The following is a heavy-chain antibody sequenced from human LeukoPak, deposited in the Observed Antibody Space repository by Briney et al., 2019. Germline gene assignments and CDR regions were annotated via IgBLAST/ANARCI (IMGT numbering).Heavy chain of an antibody. CDR2: INPNSGVT. J-gene: IGHJ4*02. CDR3: ARGRQWLEAFEH. CDR1: GYTFTSYG. Sequence: ASVKVSCKASGYTFTSYGISWVRQAPGQGLEWMGWINPNSGVTNYAQKFQSRVTMTRDTSISTAYMEVSRLRSDDTAVYYCARGRQWLEAFEHWGQGTLVTVSS. D-gene: IGHD6-19*01. V-gene: IGHV1-2*02.